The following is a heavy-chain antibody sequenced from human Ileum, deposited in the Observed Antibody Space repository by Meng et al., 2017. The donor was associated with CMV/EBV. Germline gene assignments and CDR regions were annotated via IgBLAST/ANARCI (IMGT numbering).Heavy chain of an antibody. CDR3: ARDDAWAFDF. CDR2: FSRTGAI. J-gene: IGHJ4*02. CDR1: GFTFSSYA. D-gene: IGHD2-2*01. Sequence: EVQLVEAGGGLGKPGGSLRVSCAASGFTFSSYAMNWFRQAPGKGLEWIAYFSRTGAIAYADSVKGRFTISRDNAKNSLYLQMNSLRAEDTAFYYCARDDAWAFDFWGQGTLVTVSS. V-gene: IGHV3-21*03.